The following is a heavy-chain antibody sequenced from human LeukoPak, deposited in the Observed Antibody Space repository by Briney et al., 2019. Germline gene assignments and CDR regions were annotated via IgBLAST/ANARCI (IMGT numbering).Heavy chain of an antibody. Sequence: KTSETLSLTCNVSGGSISSSGYFWGWIRQPPGKGLEWIGSIYYSGSTYYNPSLKSRVTISVDTSKNQFSLKLSSVTAADTAVYYCARLGKKLLWFGALVGPLGASNYFDYWGQGTLVTVSS. CDR3: ARLGKKLLWFGALVGPLGASNYFDY. V-gene: IGHV4-39*07. J-gene: IGHJ4*02. CDR2: IYYSGST. CDR1: GGSISSSGYF. D-gene: IGHD3-10*01.